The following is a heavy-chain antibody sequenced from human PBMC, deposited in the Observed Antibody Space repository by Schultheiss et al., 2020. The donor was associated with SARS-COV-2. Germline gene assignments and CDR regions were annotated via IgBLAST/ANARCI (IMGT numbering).Heavy chain of an antibody. CDR3: ARMSMGYYGMDV. CDR2: IYWDDDK. J-gene: IGHJ6*02. D-gene: IGHD4/OR15-4a*01. CDR1: GGSISSGGYY. V-gene: IGHV2-5*08. Sequence: TLSLTCTVSGGSISSGGYYWSWIRQPPGKGLEWLALIYWDDDKRYSPSLKSRLTITKDTSKNQVVLTMTNMDPVDTATYYCARMSMGYYGMDVWGQGTTVTVSS.